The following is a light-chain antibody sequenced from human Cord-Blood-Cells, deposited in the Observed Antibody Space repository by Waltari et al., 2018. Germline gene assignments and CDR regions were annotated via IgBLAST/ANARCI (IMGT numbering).Light chain of an antibody. Sequence: EIVSTQSPGTLPLSPRARATLSCRASQSVSSSYVAWYQQKPGQAPRLLIYGASSRATSIPDRFSGSGSGTDFTLTISRLEPEDFAVYYCQQYGSSPRVTFGPGTKVDIK. CDR1: QSVSSSY. J-gene: IGKJ3*01. V-gene: IGKV3-20*01. CDR3: QQYGSSPRVT. CDR2: GAS.